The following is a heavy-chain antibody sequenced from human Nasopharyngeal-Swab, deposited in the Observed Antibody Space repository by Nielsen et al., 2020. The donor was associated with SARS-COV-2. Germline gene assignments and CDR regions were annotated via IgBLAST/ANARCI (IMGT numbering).Heavy chain of an antibody. J-gene: IGHJ6*02. D-gene: IGHD3-10*01. Sequence: SETLSLTCAVYGGSFSGYYWSWIRQPPGKGLEWIGEINHSGSTNYNPSLKSRVTISVDTSKNHFSLKLSSVTAADTAVYYCARGRGHYYYGMDVWGQGTTVTVSS. CDR2: INHSGST. V-gene: IGHV4-34*01. CDR3: ARGRGHYYYGMDV. CDR1: GGSFSGYY.